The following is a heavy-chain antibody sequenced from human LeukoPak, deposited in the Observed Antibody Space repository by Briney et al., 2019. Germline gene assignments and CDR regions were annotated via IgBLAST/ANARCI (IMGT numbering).Heavy chain of an antibody. J-gene: IGHJ3*02. CDR2: ISGSGGST. D-gene: IGHD3-22*01. CDR3: AKDEPKYYYDSSGYQNI. V-gene: IGHV3-23*01. Sequence: GGSLRLSCAASGFTFSSYAMSWVRQAPGKGLEWVSAISGSGGSTYYADSVKGRFTISRDNSKNTLYLQMNSLRAEDTAVYYCAKDEPKYYYDSSGYQNIWGQGTMVTASS. CDR1: GFTFSSYA.